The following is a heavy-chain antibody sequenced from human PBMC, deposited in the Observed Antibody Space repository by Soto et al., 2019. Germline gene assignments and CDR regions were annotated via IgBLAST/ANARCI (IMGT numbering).Heavy chain of an antibody. CDR3: ASSYRENDLYAMDV. V-gene: IGHV1-69*01. D-gene: IGHD1-1*01. J-gene: IGHJ6*01. Sequence: QVQLVQSGAEVKMPGSSVRVSCKASGGSFSKYGISWVRQAPGQGLEWMGGIIPMFGIGTYAEKFLGRVTVTADESTSPSHLELSSRRSEDTAVDLWASSYRENDLYAMDVLGPGTTVTVPS. CDR1: GGSFSKYG. CDR2: IIPMFGIG.